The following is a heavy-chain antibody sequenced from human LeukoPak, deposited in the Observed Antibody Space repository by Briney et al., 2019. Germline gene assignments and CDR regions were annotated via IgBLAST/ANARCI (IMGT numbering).Heavy chain of an antibody. D-gene: IGHD3-10*01. CDR3: ASGSGTWSPDY. Sequence: GVSLRRSCEASGFTFSNYDIHWVGQALCKGLGWVAFIPYDGSDKYYADSVKGRFTISRDNSKNTLYLQMNTLRADDTAVYYCASGSGTWSPDYWGQGTLVTVSS. V-gene: IGHV3-30*02. CDR2: IPYDGSDK. CDR1: GFTFSNYD. J-gene: IGHJ4*02.